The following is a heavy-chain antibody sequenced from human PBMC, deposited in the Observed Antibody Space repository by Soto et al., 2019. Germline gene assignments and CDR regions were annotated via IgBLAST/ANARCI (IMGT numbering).Heavy chain of an antibody. CDR3: AKPPGKHLGYCSSTSCDFDN. Sequence: QVQLVESGGGVVQPGKSLRLSCAASGFTFSSSGMHWVRQAPGKGLEGVAVISYDGTEKYYADSVKGRFTISRDNSKTTVYLQMNSLRVEDTAVYYCAKPPGKHLGYCSSTSCDFDNWGQGTLVTVSS. V-gene: IGHV3-30*18. J-gene: IGHJ4*02. CDR1: GFTFSSSG. CDR2: ISYDGTEK. D-gene: IGHD2-2*01.